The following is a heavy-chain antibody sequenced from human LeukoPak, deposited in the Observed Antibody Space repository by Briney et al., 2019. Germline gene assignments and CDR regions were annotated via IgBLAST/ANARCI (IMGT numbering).Heavy chain of an antibody. CDR2: ISSNGDNT. CDR3: VRGTGY. Sequence: PGGSLRLSCSVSGFTFSTYVMHWVRQAPGKGLEYVSAISSNGDNTYYAGSVNGRFTISRDNSKNTLYLQMSSLRADDTAVYYCVRGTGYWGQGTLVTVSS. V-gene: IGHV3-64D*06. J-gene: IGHJ4*02. CDR1: GFTFSTYV.